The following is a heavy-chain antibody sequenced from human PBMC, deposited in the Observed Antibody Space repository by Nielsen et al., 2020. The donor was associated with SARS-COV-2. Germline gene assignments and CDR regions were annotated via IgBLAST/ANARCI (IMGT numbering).Heavy chain of an antibody. D-gene: IGHD3-3*01. J-gene: IGHJ6*02. CDR3: ARDKRFLEWLSPYYGMDV. V-gene: IGHV1-46*01. CDR2: INPSGGST. Sequence: WVRQAPGQGLEWMGIINPSGGSTSYAQKFQGRVTMTRDTSTSTVYMELSSLRSEDTAVYYCARDKRFLEWLSPYYGMDVWGQGTTVTVSS.